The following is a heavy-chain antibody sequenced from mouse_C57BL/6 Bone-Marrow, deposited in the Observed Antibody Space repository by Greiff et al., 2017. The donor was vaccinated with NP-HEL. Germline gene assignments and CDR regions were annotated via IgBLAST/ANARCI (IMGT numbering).Heavy chain of an antibody. CDR2: IYPGDGDT. CDR1: GYAFSSSW. V-gene: IGHV1-82*01. CDR3: ARNYGNFYWYYDG. D-gene: IGHD2-1*01. Sequence: QVQLQQSGPELVKPGASVKISCKASGYAFSSSWMNWVKQRPGKGLEWIGRIYPGDGDTNYNGKFKGKATLTADKSSSTAYMQLSSLTSEDSAVYFCARNYGNFYWYYDGWGTGTTVTVAS. J-gene: IGHJ1*03.